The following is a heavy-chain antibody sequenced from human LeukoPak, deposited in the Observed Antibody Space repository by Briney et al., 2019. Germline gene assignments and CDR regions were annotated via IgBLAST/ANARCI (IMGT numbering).Heavy chain of an antibody. CDR2: ISGSGGST. D-gene: IGHD6-13*01. J-gene: IGHJ5*01. CDR3: AREGSSKFGFGS. Sequence: GGSLRLSCAASGCTFSSYAMSWVRQAPGKGLEWVLAISGSGGSTYYADSVKGRFTISRDNSENTLYLQMNSLRAEDTAVYYCAREGSSKFGFGSWGQGTLVTISS. V-gene: IGHV3-23*01. CDR1: GCTFSSYA.